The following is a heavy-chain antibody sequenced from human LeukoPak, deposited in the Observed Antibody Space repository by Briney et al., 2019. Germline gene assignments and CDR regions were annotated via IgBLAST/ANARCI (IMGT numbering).Heavy chain of an antibody. CDR2: IYYSGST. J-gene: IGHJ4*02. Sequence: SETLSLSCSVSGGSISSRIYYWGWIPQPPGKGLEWIGRIYYSGSTYYNPSLNSRVTISVNTSNNQFSLKLRSVTAADTDVYYCARLRQLWAPYFDYWGQGTLVTGSS. D-gene: IGHD5-18*01. CDR1: GGSISSRIYY. V-gene: IGHV4-39*01. CDR3: ARLRQLWAPYFDY.